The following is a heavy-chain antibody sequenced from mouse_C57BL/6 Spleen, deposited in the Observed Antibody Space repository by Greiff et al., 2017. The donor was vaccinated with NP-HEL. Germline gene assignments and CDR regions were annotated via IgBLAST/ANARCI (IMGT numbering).Heavy chain of an antibody. D-gene: IGHD2-4*01. CDR2: IHPNSGST. J-gene: IGHJ1*03. CDR1: GYTFTSYW. V-gene: IGHV1-64*01. Sequence: QVQLQQPGAELVKPGASVKLSCKASGYTFTSYWMHWVKQRPGQGLEWIGMIHPNSGSTNYNEKFKSKATLTVDKSSSTAYMQLSSLTSEDSAVYYCASYDYAWYFDVWGTGTTVTVSS. CDR3: ASYDYAWYFDV.